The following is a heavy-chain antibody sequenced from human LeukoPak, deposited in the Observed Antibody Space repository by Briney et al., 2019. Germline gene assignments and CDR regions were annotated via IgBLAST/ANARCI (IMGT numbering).Heavy chain of an antibody. CDR2: INHSGST. J-gene: IGHJ4*02. Sequence: SGTLSLTCAVYGGSFSGYYWSWIRQPPGKGLEWIGEINHSGSTDYNPSLKSRVTISVDTSKNQFSLKLSSVTAADTAVYYCARGPTNGAFITMLPIDYWGQGTLVTVSS. D-gene: IGHD3-10*01. V-gene: IGHV4-34*01. CDR1: GGSFSGYY. CDR3: ARGPTNGAFITMLPIDY.